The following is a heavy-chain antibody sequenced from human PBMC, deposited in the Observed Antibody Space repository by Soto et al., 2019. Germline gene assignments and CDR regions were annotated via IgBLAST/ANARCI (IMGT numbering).Heavy chain of an antibody. J-gene: IGHJ6*02. Sequence: QVQLVQSGADVKKPGSSVKASCRASGATSSYNAFAWGRQALGQGLEGMGGIVTTFGTANNAQKFQDRVTITADESTSTVYMELRSLRSEDTAVYYCARNGAYSSSQFGLDVWGQGTTVTVSS. CDR2: IVTTFGTA. CDR1: GATSSYNA. CDR3: ARNGAYSSSQFGLDV. D-gene: IGHD6-13*01. V-gene: IGHV1-69*01.